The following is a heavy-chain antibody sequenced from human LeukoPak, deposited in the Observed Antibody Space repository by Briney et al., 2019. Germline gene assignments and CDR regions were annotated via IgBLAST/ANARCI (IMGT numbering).Heavy chain of an antibody. CDR3: ARDPTVSNFHDAFDI. J-gene: IGHJ3*02. CDR2: IKKDGSQK. V-gene: IGHV3-7*05. Sequence: GGSLRLSCVASGFTSRSYWMSWVRQAPGKGLECVATIKKDGSQKEYVDSMKGRLTISRDNAKNSLYLQMNSLRAEDTAMYYCARDPTVSNFHDAFDIWGQGTMVTVSS. D-gene: IGHD4-17*01. CDR1: GFTSRSYW.